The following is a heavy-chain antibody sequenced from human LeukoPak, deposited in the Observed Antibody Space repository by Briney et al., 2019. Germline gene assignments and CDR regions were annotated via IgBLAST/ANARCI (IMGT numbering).Heavy chain of an antibody. CDR3: AREAVTIFALVRTQTTKRPHRFDP. V-gene: IGHV1-46*01. CDR2: INPSADTT. Sequence: GASVKVSCKASGYTFSSYHMHWVRQAPGQGLEWMGIINPSADTTNYAQKFQDRVTMTRDMSTSTVYMELSSLRSEDTAVYYCAREAVTIFALVRTQTTKRPHRFDPWGQGTLVTVSS. CDR1: GYTFSSYH. J-gene: IGHJ5*02. D-gene: IGHD3/OR15-3a*01.